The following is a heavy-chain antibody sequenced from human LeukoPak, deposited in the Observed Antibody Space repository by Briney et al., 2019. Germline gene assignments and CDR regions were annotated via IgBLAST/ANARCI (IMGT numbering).Heavy chain of an antibody. D-gene: IGHD3-3*01. CDR1: GWTLHHYA. J-gene: IGHJ5*01. CDR3: ANDTYYDFWSGPSNWFDP. CDR2: ISGYGGST. V-gene: IGHV3-43*02. Sequence: GGSVPLSCPACGWTLHHYAMHWLRQAPAKRLDGVCLISGYGGSTYDAVFMKGRFTIYRDNSKNSLYLHMNSLRTEDTALYYCANDTYYDFWSGPSNWFDPWGQGSLVTVSS.